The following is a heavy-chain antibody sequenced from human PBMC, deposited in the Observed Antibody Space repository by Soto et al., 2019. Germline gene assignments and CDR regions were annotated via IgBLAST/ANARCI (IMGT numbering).Heavy chain of an antibody. J-gene: IGHJ6*02. D-gene: IGHD3-9*01. V-gene: IGHV3-73*02. CDR1: GLSFSGSA. Sequence: EVQLVESGGGLVQPGGSLKLSCAASGLSFSGSAMHWVRQASGKGLEWVGRIRSKGNSYATAYAASVKGRFIISRDDSKNTAYLQMNSLKTEDTAVYYCTQGPNYGMFTDHYYGMDVWGQGTTVTVSS. CDR2: IRSKGNSYAT. CDR3: TQGPNYGMFTDHYYGMDV.